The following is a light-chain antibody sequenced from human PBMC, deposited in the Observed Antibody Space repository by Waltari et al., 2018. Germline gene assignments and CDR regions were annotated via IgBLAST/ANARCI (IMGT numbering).Light chain of an antibody. J-gene: IGKJ1*01. Sequence: EIVMTQSPATLSVSPGERVPLSCRASQSVSSNLAWYQQKPGQAPRLLIYGAFTRATGVPARFSGSGSGTDFSLTISSLQSEDFAVYYCQQYNYWPPWTFGQGTKVEIK. CDR1: QSVSSN. CDR3: QQYNYWPPWT. V-gene: IGKV3-15*01. CDR2: GAF.